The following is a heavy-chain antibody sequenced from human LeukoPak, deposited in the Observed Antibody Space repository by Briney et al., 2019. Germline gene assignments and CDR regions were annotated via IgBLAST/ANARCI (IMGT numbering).Heavy chain of an antibody. V-gene: IGHV1-69*05. CDR2: IIPIFGTA. CDR1: GGTFSSYA. CDR3: ASKRRASAAGTYYYYYMDV. Sequence: SVKVSFKASGGTFSSYAISWVRQAPGQGLGWMGGIIPIFGTANYAQKFQGRVTITTDESTSTAYMELSSVRSEDTAVYYCASKRRASAAGTYYYYYMDVWGKGTTVTVSS. J-gene: IGHJ6*03. D-gene: IGHD6-13*01.